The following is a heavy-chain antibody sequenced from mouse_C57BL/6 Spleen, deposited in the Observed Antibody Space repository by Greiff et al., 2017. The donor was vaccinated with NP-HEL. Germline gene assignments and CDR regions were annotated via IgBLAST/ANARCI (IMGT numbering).Heavy chain of an antibody. D-gene: IGHD1-1*01. V-gene: IGHV3-6*01. J-gene: IGHJ2*01. CDR3: ARHYGSTSKGFDY. CDR1: GYSITSGYY. Sequence: EVQLQESGPGLVKPSQSLSLTCSVTGYSITSGYYWNWIRQFPGNKLEWMGYLSYDGSNNYNPSLKNRISITRDTSKNQFFLKLNSVTTEDTATYYCARHYGSTSKGFDYWGQGTTLTVSS. CDR2: LSYDGSN.